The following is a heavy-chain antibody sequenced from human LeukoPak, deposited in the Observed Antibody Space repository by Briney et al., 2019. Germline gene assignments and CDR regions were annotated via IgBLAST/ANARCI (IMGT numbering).Heavy chain of an antibody. V-gene: IGHV3-30*04. D-gene: IGHD3-22*01. Sequence: GGSLRLSCAASGFTFSSYAMHWVRQAPGKGLEWVAVISYDGSNKYYADSVKGRFTISRDNSKNTLYLQMNSLRAEDTAVYYCARDRWYYYDSSDYYRDAFDIWGQGTMVTVSS. CDR3: ARDRWYYYDSSDYYRDAFDI. J-gene: IGHJ3*02. CDR1: GFTFSSYA. CDR2: ISYDGSNK.